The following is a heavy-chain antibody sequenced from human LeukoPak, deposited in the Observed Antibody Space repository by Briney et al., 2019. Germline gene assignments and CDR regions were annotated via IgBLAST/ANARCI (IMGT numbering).Heavy chain of an antibody. J-gene: IGHJ1*01. CDR2: ISGSGGST. CDR3: AKEGYDSSGYYYAYFQH. D-gene: IGHD3-22*01. V-gene: IGHV3-23*01. Sequence: RGSLRLSCAASGFTFSSYAMSWVRQAPGKGLEWVSAISGSGGSTYYADSVKGRFTISRDNSKNTLYLQMNSLRAEDTAVYYCAKEGYDSSGYYYAYFQHWGQGTLVTVSS. CDR1: GFTFSSYA.